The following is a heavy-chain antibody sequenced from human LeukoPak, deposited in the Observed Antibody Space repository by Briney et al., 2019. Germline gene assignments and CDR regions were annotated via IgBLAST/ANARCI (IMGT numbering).Heavy chain of an antibody. CDR1: GFTFSSYA. CDR3: AKEGLTGYYLGYFDL. J-gene: IGHJ2*01. D-gene: IGHD3-9*01. Sequence: GGSLRLSCSASGFTFSSYAMHWVRQAPGKGLESVSAIISNGGNTHYADSVKGRFTISRDNSKNTLYLQMSSLRPEDTAVYYCAKEGLTGYYLGYFDLWGRGTLVTVSS. V-gene: IGHV3-64D*09. CDR2: IISNGGNT.